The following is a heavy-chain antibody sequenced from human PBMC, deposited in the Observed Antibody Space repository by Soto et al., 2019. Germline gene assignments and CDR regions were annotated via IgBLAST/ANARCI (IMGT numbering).Heavy chain of an antibody. CDR1: GYIFTGYY. J-gene: IGHJ6*02. D-gene: IGHD1-26*01. CDR3: AFAQNYYLQDYYAMDV. V-gene: IGHV1-2*02. CDR2: INPNSGGT. Sequence: QVQLVQSGAEVKKPGAPVKISCKASGYIFTGYYMHWVRQAPGHGLEWMGWINPNSGGTNYAQKFQGRVTMTRDTSISTAYMELSRLRSDDTAVYYCAFAQNYYLQDYYAMDVWGQGTTVTVSS.